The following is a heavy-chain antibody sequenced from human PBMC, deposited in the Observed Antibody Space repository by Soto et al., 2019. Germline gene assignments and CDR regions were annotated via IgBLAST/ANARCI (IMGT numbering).Heavy chain of an antibody. CDR2: ISTATGNT. Sequence: QVVQSGAEMRKPGAPVKVSCTASGYIFTAYFIHWVRQAPGQRPEWMGWISTATGNTEYSQKFHGRLTITRDTAANTVYMELGGLTSEDTSVYYCAREDGGSPLDYWGQGTLITVSS. J-gene: IGHJ4*02. CDR1: GYIFTAYF. V-gene: IGHV1-3*04. CDR3: AREDGGSPLDY. D-gene: IGHD3-16*01.